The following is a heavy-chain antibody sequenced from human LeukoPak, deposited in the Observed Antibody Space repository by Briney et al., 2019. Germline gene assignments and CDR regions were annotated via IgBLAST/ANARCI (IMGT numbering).Heavy chain of an antibody. J-gene: IGHJ4*02. CDR1: GFSFDDYA. V-gene: IGHV3-43D*03. D-gene: IGHD2-15*01. Sequence: GGSLRLSCAASGFSFDDYAMHWVRQAPGKGLEWVSLISWDGGSTYYADSVKGRFTISRDNSKISLYLQMNSLRAEDTALYYCAKRLRRGYCSGGSCYDFDYWGQGTLVTVS. CDR2: ISWDGGST. CDR3: AKRLRRGYCSGGSCYDFDY.